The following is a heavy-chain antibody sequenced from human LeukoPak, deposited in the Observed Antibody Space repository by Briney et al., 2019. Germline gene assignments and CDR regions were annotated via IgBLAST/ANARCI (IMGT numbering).Heavy chain of an antibody. Sequence: ASVKASCKASGYTFTGYYMHWVRQAPGQGLEWMGWINPNSGGTNYAQKFQGRVTMTRDTSISTAYMELSRLRSDDTAVYYCARVGQLVRSVDYWGQGTLVTVSS. V-gene: IGHV1-2*02. D-gene: IGHD6-6*01. J-gene: IGHJ4*02. CDR1: GYTFTGYY. CDR2: INPNSGGT. CDR3: ARVGQLVRSVDY.